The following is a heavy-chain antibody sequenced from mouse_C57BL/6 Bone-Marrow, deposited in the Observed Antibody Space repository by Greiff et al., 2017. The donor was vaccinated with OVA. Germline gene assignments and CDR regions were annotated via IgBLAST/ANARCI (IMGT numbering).Heavy chain of an antibody. J-gene: IGHJ3*01. CDR2: IVPADSDT. D-gene: IGHD1-1*01. CDR1: GYTFTSYW. CDR3: EREDYYGSSDVDFAY. V-gene: IGHV1-50*01. Sequence: QVQLQQPGAELVKPGASVKLSCKASGYTFTSYWMQWVKQRPGQGLEWIGEIVPADSDTNYNQKFKGKATLTADTSSSTAYMQLSSLTSEDSAVYYCEREDYYGSSDVDFAYWGQGTLVTVSA.